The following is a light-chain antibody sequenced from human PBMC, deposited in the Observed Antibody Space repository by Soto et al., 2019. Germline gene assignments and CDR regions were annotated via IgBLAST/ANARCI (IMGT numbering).Light chain of an antibody. J-gene: IGKJ4*01. Sequence: IVLTQSPGTLSLSQGERATLSGRVGQSVISCYLAWYQQKPGQAPRLLIYGANYRATGISDRFSGGGSGTDFTLTISSLESDDFAVYYCQQHCTSPLTFGGGTKVDIK. CDR2: GAN. CDR1: QSVISCY. CDR3: QQHCTSPLT. V-gene: IGKV3-20*01.